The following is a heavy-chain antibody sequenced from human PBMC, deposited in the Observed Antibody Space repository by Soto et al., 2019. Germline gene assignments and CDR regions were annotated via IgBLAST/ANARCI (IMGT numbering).Heavy chain of an antibody. D-gene: IGHD2-2*02. Sequence: SETLSLTSDVSGDSISSINWWIAVRQPPGKGRQWIAAVYHTGTTNCNPSLKRRPTTSVDQSQNHTSLNATSVTAADTAVSYCARSSGFFAISFLDTWGQGALVTVSS. CDR1: GDSISSINW. CDR3: ARSSGFFAISFLDT. CDR2: VYHTGTT. J-gene: IGHJ5*01. V-gene: IGHV4-4*02.